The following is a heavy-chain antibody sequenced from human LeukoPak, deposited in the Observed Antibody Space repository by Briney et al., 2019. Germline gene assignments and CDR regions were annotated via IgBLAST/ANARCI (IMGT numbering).Heavy chain of an antibody. CDR2: IYYSGST. D-gene: IGHD3-22*01. CDR3: AAYSDSSGTMGSIDY. CDR1: GGSFSGYY. V-gene: IGHV4-59*01. Sequence: SETLSLTCAVYGGSFSGYYWSWIRQPPGKGLEWIGYIYYSGSTNYNPSLKSRVTISVDTSKNQFSLKLSSVTAADTAVYYCAAYSDSSGTMGSIDYWGQGTLVTVSS. J-gene: IGHJ4*02.